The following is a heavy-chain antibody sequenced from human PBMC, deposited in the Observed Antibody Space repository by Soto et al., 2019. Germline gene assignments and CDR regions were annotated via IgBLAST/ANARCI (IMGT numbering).Heavy chain of an antibody. CDR2: INPSGGST. V-gene: IGHV1-46*01. CDR3: ARGSMAAAGTGRWFDP. Sequence: QVQLVQSGAEVKKPGASVKVSCKASGYTFTSYYMHWMRQAPGQGLEWMGIINPSGGSTSYAQKFQGRVTMTRDTSTSTVYMELSSLRSEDTAVYYCARGSMAAAGTGRWFDPWGQGTLVTVSS. CDR1: GYTFTSYY. J-gene: IGHJ5*02. D-gene: IGHD6-13*01.